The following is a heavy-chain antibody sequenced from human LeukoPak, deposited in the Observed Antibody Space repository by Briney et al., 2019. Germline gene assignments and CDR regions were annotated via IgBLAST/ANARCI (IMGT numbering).Heavy chain of an antibody. D-gene: IGHD1-26*01. Sequence: GGSLRLSCAASGFSFSTYSMNWVRQAPGKGLEWVSYISSSGSTIYYADSVKGRFTISRDNAKNSLYLQMNSLRAEDTAVYYCARGSRRSYEYYFDYWGQGTLVTVSS. CDR1: GFSFSTYS. V-gene: IGHV3-48*04. CDR2: ISSSGSTI. J-gene: IGHJ4*02. CDR3: ARGSRRSYEYYFDY.